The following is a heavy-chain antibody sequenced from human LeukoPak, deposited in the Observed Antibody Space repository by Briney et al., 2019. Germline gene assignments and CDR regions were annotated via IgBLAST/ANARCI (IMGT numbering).Heavy chain of an antibody. CDR2: ISGSGGIT. Sequence: GGSLRLSCAASGFTFSSYVMSWVRQAPGKGLEGVSAISGSGGITYYADSVKGRFTISRDNSKNTVYLQMSSLRAEDTALYYCAKPPHYYDSTGYDYWGQGTLVTVSS. V-gene: IGHV3-23*01. CDR3: AKPPHYYDSTGYDY. D-gene: IGHD3-22*01. J-gene: IGHJ4*02. CDR1: GFTFSSYV.